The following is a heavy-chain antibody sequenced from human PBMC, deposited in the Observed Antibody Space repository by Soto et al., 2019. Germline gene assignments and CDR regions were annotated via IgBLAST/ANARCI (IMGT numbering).Heavy chain of an antibody. CDR1: GFTFSSCG. Sequence: PGGSLRLSCAATGFTFSSCGMHWVRQAPGKGLEWVAVISYDGSKKYYADSVKGRFTISRDNSKSTLYLQMNSLRADDTAVYYCVKDRVESGLGEVDYWGQGTLVTVSS. V-gene: IGHV3-30*18. D-gene: IGHD3-16*01. J-gene: IGHJ4*02. CDR3: VKDRVESGLGEVDY. CDR2: ISYDGSKK.